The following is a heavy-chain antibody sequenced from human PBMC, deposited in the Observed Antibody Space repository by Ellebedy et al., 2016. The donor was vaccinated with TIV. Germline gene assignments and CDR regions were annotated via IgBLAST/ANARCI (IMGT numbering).Heavy chain of an antibody. CDR3: ARVQPHYFDY. Sequence: AASVKVCCKASGYTFTKYGLTWVRQAPGQGLEWMGWISTYNGNTNSVQKFQGRVTMTTDTSTSTAYMGLRSLTSDDTAMYYCARVQPHYFDYWGQGTQVTVSS. J-gene: IGHJ4*02. CDR2: ISTYNGNT. V-gene: IGHV1-18*01. CDR1: GYTFTKYG. D-gene: IGHD2-2*01.